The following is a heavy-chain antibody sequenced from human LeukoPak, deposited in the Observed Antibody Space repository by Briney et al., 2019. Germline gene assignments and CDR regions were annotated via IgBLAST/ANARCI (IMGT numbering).Heavy chain of an antibody. V-gene: IGHV3-7*04. Sequence: PSETLSLTCTVSGGSTYNYYWNLLRQPPGKGLEWVANMNQDGSEKYYLDSVKGRFTISRDNAKSSLYLQMNSLRAEDTAVYYCARDENWGQGTQVTVSS. J-gene: IGHJ4*02. CDR3: ARDEN. CDR1: GGSTYNYY. CDR2: MNQDGSEK.